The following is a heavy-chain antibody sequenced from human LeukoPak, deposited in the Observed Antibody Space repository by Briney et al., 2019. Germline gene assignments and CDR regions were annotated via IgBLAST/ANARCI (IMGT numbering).Heavy chain of an antibody. CDR3: ARRRTVAGYYYYYMDV. J-gene: IGHJ6*03. CDR1: GYSISSGYY. D-gene: IGHD6-19*01. V-gene: IGHV4-38-2*02. CDR2: IYHSGKS. Sequence: SETLSLTCSVSGYSISSGYYWDWIRQPPGKGLEWIASIYHSGKSYYNPSLESRVTISVDTSKNQFSLKLSSVTAADTAVYYCARRRTVAGYYYYYMDVWGKGTTVTISS.